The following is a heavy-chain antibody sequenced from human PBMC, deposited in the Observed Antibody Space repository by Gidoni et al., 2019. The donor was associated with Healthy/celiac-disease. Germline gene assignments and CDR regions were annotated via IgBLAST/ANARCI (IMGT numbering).Heavy chain of an antibody. CDR3: AKDGEAAAPMYYFDY. Sequence: EVQLLESGGGLVQPGGSLRLYCAASGFPFSSYTMSWVRQAPGKWLEWVSAISGSGGSTYYADSVKGRFTISRDNSKNTLYLQMNSLRAEDTAVYYCAKDGEAAAPMYYFDYWGQGTLVTVSS. CDR2: ISGSGGST. D-gene: IGHD6-13*01. J-gene: IGHJ4*02. V-gene: IGHV3-23*01. CDR1: GFPFSSYT.